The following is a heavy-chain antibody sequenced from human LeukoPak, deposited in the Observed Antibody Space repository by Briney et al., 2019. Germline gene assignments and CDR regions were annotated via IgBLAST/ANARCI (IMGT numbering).Heavy chain of an antibody. CDR3: AKGLRTGVGPYMGYHYYMDV. J-gene: IGHJ6*03. Sequence: PGGSLRLSCAASGFTFSSYSMNWVRQAPGKGLEWVSCISSSSSTIYYADSVKGRFTISRDNSYNTVSLQMNSLRDEDTGVYYCAKGLRTGVGPYMGYHYYMDVWGKGATVTVSS. V-gene: IGHV3-48*02. CDR2: ISSSSSTI. D-gene: IGHD3-16*01. CDR1: GFTFSSYS.